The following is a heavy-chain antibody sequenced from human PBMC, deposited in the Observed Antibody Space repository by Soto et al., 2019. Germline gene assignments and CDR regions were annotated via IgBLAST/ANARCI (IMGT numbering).Heavy chain of an antibody. V-gene: IGHV4-31*03. Sequence: SETLSLTCTVSGGSISSGGYYWSWIRQHPGKGLEWIGYIYYSGSTYYNPSLKSRVTISVDTSKNQFSLKLSSVTAADTAVYYCARDLVSGWYFDYWGQGTLVTVSS. CDR2: IYYSGST. D-gene: IGHD6-19*01. CDR3: ARDLVSGWYFDY. J-gene: IGHJ4*02. CDR1: GGSISSGGYY.